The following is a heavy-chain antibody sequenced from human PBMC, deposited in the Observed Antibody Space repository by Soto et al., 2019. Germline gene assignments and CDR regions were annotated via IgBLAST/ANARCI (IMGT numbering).Heavy chain of an antibody. CDR2: IYTSGST. J-gene: IGHJ5*02. D-gene: IGHD3-3*01. Sequence: QVQLQESGPGLVKPSETLSLTCTVSGGSISSYYWSWIRQPAGKGLEWIGRIYTSGSTNYNPSLKSRVTMSVDTSKNQFSLKLSSVTAADTAVFYCARGVLRRVQNWFDPWGQGTLVTVSS. V-gene: IGHV4-4*07. CDR3: ARGVLRRVQNWFDP. CDR1: GGSISSYY.